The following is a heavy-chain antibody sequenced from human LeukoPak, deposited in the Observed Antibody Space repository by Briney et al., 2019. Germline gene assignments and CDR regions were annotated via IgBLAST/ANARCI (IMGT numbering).Heavy chain of an antibody. CDR1: GLTVSSNY. Sequence: GGSLRLASAASGLTVSSNYMSWVRQARGKGLEWVSVIYSGGKTDYADPGKGRFTISRDNSKNTLYLQMNSLRAEDTAVYYCARDGVVTAATSKHRYYGMDVWGQGTTVTVSS. V-gene: IGHV3-66*01. J-gene: IGHJ6*02. CDR2: IYSGGKT. CDR3: ARDGVVTAATSKHRYYGMDV. D-gene: IGHD2-2*01.